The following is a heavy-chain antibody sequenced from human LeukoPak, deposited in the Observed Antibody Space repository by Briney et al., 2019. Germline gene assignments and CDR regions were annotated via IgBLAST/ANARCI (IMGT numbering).Heavy chain of an antibody. CDR2: IRSKIYGGTP. CDR3: TRDQTPYY. V-gene: IGHV3-49*04. Sequence: GGSLRLSCAASGFMFDDYGMSWVRQAPGKGLEWVGFIRSKIYGGTPEYAASVKGRFTISRDDSKGIAYLQMNSLETEDTAVYYCTRDQTPYYWGQGTLVTVSS. CDR1: GFMFDDYG. J-gene: IGHJ4*02.